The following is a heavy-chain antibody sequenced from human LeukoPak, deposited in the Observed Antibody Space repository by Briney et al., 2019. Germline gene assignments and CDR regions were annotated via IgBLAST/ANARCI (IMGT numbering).Heavy chain of an antibody. V-gene: IGHV4-4*02. CDR1: GGSISSSNW. D-gene: IGHD6-19*01. Sequence: PSGTLSLTCAVSGGSISSSNWWSWVRQPPGKGLEWIGEIYHSGSTNYNPSLKSRVTISVDKSKNQFSLKLSSVTAADTAVYYCARGSSGWYIHYFDYWGQGTLVTVSS. CDR2: IYHSGST. J-gene: IGHJ4*02. CDR3: ARGSSGWYIHYFDY.